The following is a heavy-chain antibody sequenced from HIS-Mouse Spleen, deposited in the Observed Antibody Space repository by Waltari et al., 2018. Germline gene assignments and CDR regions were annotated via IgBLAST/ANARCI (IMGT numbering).Heavy chain of an antibody. V-gene: IGHV4-39*07. Sequence: QLQLQESGPGLVKPSETLSLTCTVSGGSISSSSYYCGWIRQPPGKGLEWIGSLYYSGRTYYNPSLKSRVTISVDTSKNQFSLKLSSVTAADTAVYYCAREIPYSSSWYDWYFDLWGRGTLVTVSS. CDR2: LYYSGRT. J-gene: IGHJ2*01. CDR3: AREIPYSSSWYDWYFDL. CDR1: GGSISSSSYY. D-gene: IGHD6-13*01.